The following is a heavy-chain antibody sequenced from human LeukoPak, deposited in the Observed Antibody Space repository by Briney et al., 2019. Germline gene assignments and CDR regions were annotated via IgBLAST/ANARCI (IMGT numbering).Heavy chain of an antibody. D-gene: IGHD5-18*01. CDR2: ITANGGTT. Sequence: GGSLRLSCAASGFTFSNYGMSWVRQAPGKGLEWVSGITANGGTTYYADSAKGRFTISRDNSKNTPYLQMNSLRAEDTAVYYCAKGGYSNGRYYYYYMDVWGEGTTVTVSS. J-gene: IGHJ6*03. CDR1: GFTFSNYG. CDR3: AKGGYSNGRYYYYYMDV. V-gene: IGHV3-23*01.